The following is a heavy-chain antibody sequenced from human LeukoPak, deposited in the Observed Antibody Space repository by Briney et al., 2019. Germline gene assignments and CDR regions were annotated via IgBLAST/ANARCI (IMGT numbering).Heavy chain of an antibody. CDR2: INPNSGAT. CDR3: ARAVSVGDTAIVL. V-gene: IGHV1-2*02. D-gene: IGHD5-18*01. CDR1: GYTFTAYY. Sequence: ASVKVSCKASGYTFTAYYMHWVRQAPGQGLEWMGWINPNSGATNYAQKFQGRVTMTSDTSISTAYMELSSLRSEDTAVYYCARAVSVGDTAIVLWGQGTLVTVSS. J-gene: IGHJ4*02.